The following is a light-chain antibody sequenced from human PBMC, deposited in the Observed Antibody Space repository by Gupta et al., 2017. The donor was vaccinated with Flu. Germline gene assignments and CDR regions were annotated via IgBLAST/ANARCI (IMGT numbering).Light chain of an antibody. CDR2: GLS. Sequence: GSLSLSPGGGAILFCRASQTINSRYLAWSPQRPGPAPRLLIYGLSNRAPGIPERFTGSGSGTEFTLTISRMEPEDSAVYSCQQYVGAPRTFGQGT. CDR3: QQYVGAPRT. V-gene: IGKV3-20*01. CDR1: QTINSRY. J-gene: IGKJ1*01.